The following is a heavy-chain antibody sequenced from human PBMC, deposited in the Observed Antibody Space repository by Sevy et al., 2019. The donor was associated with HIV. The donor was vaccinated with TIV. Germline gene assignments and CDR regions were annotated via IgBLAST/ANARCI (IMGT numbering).Heavy chain of an antibody. CDR3: AREGSGWSLEY. J-gene: IGHJ4*02. CDR1: GITVSSGY. CDR2: IYCDGGA. V-gene: IGHV3-53*01. D-gene: IGHD6-19*01. Sequence: GGSLRLSCTASGITVSSGYVSWVRQAPGKGLEWVSLIYCDGGAYYADSVRGRFTISRDTSKNTVFLQMNNLRVEDTAVYYCAREGSGWSLEYWGQGTQVTVSS.